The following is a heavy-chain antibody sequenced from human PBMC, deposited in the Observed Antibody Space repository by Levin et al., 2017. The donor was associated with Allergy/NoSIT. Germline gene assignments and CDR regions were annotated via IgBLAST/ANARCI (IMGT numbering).Heavy chain of an antibody. V-gene: IGHV4-39*01. D-gene: IGHD6-13*01. CDR1: GGSISSSSYY. CDR3: ARHWSTQKLGKRTGSSSGWFDP. J-gene: IGHJ5*02. Sequence: PSETLSLTCTVSGGSISSSSYYWGWIRQPPGKGLEWIGSIYYSGSTYYNPSLKSRVTISVDTSKNQFSLKLSSVTAADTAVYYCARHWSTQKLGKRTGSSSGWFDPWGQGTLVTVSS. CDR2: IYYSGST.